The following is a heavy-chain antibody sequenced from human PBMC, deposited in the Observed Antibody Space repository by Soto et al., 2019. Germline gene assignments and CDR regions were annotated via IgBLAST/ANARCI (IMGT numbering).Heavy chain of an antibody. D-gene: IGHD3-9*01. J-gene: IGHJ6*02. CDR2: INHSGST. CDR1: GGSFSGYY. CDR3: ARGRLRYFDWPKNYYYGMDV. Sequence: PSETLSLTCAVYGGSFSGYYWSWIRQPPGKGLEWIGEINHSGSTNYNPSLKSRVTISVDTSKNQFSPKLSSVTAADTAVYYCARGRLRYFDWPKNYYYGMDVWGQGTTVTVSS. V-gene: IGHV4-34*01.